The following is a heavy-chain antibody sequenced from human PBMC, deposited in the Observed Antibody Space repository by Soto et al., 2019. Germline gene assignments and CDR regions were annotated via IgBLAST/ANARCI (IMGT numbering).Heavy chain of an antibody. D-gene: IGHD4-17*01. CDR2: ISSGGRN. CDR3: AASVGDYRPIDC. V-gene: IGHV4-39*01. J-gene: IGHJ4*02. CDR1: GGAISSSSSY. Sequence: QLQLQGSGPGLVKPSETLSLTCTVSGGAISSSSSYWGWIRQPPGKGLGWIGSISSGGRNYYTPSLMSRVATSVATSKYQFSPEVNSVTAADTALYFCAASVGDYRPIDCWGQGTLVTVCS.